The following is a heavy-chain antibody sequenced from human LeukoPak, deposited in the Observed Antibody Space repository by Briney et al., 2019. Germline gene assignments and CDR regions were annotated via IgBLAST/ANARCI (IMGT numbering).Heavy chain of an antibody. CDR3: AKGRALVGGTTRSYDS. V-gene: IGHV3-23*01. Sequence: PGGSLRHSCAASGFTFSSYSMSWVRQAPGKGLEWVSVISGSGGDTFYADSVKGRFTISRDNSKNTLYLQMKSLRVEDTAVYYCAKGRALVGGTTRSYDSWGQGTLVTVSS. J-gene: IGHJ5*02. CDR1: GFTFSSYS. CDR2: ISGSGGDT. D-gene: IGHD1-26*01.